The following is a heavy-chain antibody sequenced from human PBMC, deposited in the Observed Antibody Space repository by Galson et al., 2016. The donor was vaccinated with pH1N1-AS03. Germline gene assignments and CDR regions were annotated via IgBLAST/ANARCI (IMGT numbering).Heavy chain of an antibody. CDR1: GFTLSAYW. J-gene: IGHJ4*02. Sequence: SLRLSCAVSGFTLSAYWMYWVRQTPGKRPVWVSRISRDGSTREHADSVKGRFSVSRDNARNTLHLHMSNLRDEDTAIYYCARDLRSDFGNNFVAGVQFGRYWGQGTLVTVSS. CDR2: ISRDGSTR. V-gene: IGHV3-74*03. CDR3: ARDLRSDFGNNFVAGVQFGRY. D-gene: IGHD4/OR15-4a*01.